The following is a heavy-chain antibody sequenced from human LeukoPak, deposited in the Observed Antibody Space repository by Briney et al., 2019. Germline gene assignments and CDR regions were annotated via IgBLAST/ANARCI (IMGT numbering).Heavy chain of an antibody. Sequence: GGSLRLSCAASGFPFSGYWMHWVRQAPGKGLVWVSRIDNDGAGTTYADSVKGRFTISRDNAKNTLYLQMNSLRVEDTAVYYCARSASGYDAWGQGTLVTVSS. D-gene: IGHD5-12*01. CDR1: GFPFSGYW. CDR2: IDNDGAGT. CDR3: ARSASGYDA. J-gene: IGHJ5*02. V-gene: IGHV3-74*01.